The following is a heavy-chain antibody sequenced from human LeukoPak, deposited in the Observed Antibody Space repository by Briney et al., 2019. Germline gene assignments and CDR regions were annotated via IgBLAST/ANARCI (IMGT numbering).Heavy chain of an antibody. V-gene: IGHV1-46*01. J-gene: IGHJ1*01. Sequence: ASVKVSCKASGGTFSSYAISWVRQAPGQGLEWMGIINPSGGSTSYAQKFQGRVTMTRDTSTSTVYMELSSLRSEDTAVYYCAFTSIAAAEGYFQHWGQGTLVTVSS. CDR2: INPSGGST. CDR1: GGTFSSYA. CDR3: AFTSIAAAEGYFQH. D-gene: IGHD6-13*01.